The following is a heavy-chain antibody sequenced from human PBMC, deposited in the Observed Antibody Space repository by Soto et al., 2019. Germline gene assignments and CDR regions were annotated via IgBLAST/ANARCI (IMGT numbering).Heavy chain of an antibody. CDR3: ARDLYSDFDY. CDR1: GFTFSSYS. D-gene: IGHD2-8*01. V-gene: IGHV3-21*01. CDR2: ISSSSSYM. J-gene: IGHJ4*02. Sequence: GGSLRLSCAASGFTFSSYSMNWVRQAPGKGLEWVSSISSSSSYMYYADSVKGRFTISRDNAKNSLYLQMSSLRAEDTAVYYCARDLYSDFDYWGQGTLVTVS.